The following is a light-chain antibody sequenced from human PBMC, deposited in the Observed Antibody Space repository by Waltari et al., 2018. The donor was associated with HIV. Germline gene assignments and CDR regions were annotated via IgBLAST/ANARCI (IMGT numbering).Light chain of an antibody. Sequence: IVLTPSLPTLSVSPGDRATLPTRASQSVRSNLPRHQQQTGQAPRLLIYGASTRTTGIARRFGGRGSETEFTLTINSVQSEEFAVEYCQQYNDWPPTFGQGTKLEIK. J-gene: IGKJ2*01. CDR1: QSVRSN. CDR3: QQYNDWPPT. CDR2: GAS. V-gene: IGKV3-15*01.